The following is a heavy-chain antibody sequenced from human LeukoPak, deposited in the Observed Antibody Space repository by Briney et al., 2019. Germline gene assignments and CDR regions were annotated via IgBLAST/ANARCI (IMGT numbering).Heavy chain of an antibody. D-gene: IGHD6-13*01. CDR2: ISGSGGST. V-gene: IGHV3-23*01. CDR3: AKGPRQLGGYFDY. Sequence: PGGSLRLSCAASGFTFSSYGMSWVRQAPGKGLEWVSAISGSGGSTYYADSVKGRFTISRDNSKNTLYLQMNSLRAEDTAVYYCAKGPRQLGGYFDYWGQGTLVTVSS. CDR1: GFTFSSYG. J-gene: IGHJ4*02.